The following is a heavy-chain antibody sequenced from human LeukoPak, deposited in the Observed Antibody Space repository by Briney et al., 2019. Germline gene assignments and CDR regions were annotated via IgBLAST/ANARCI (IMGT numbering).Heavy chain of an antibody. CDR1: GFTFSNYG. V-gene: IGHV3-33*01. Sequence: PGGSLRLSCAASGFTFSNYGMHWVRQVPGKGLEWVAAIWFDGIRRYYADSVKGRLTISRDNPKNTLYLQMNSLRAEDTAVYYCARDLEDSSPFGAFDMWGQGTMVTVSP. CDR3: ARDLEDSSPFGAFDM. J-gene: IGHJ3*02. CDR2: IWFDGIRR. D-gene: IGHD3-22*01.